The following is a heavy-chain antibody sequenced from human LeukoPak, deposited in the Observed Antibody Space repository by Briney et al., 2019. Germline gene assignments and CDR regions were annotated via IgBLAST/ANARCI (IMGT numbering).Heavy chain of an antibody. CDR2: IYYSGGT. J-gene: IGHJ4*02. CDR3: ARHSGSYYQPLDY. CDR1: GGSISSGSYY. D-gene: IGHD1-26*01. V-gene: IGHV4-30-2*03. Sequence: SQTLSLTCTVSGGSISSGSYYWSWIRQPAGKGLEWIGSIYYSGGTYYNPSLKSRVIISVDTSKNQVSLKVSSVTVTDTAVYYCARHSGSYYQPLDYWGQGTLVTVSS.